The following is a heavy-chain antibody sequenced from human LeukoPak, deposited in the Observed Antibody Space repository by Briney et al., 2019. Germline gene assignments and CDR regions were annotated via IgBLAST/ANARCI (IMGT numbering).Heavy chain of an antibody. J-gene: IGHJ4*02. V-gene: IGHV1-18*01. CDR3: ARTCATSNCHSPY. CDR1: GYTFTNYG. Sequence: ASVKVSCKTSGYTFTNYGVTWVRQAPGQGLEWMGWISGYNGNTNYAQIFQGRVTITTDTSTSTAYMELRSLRSDDTAVYYCARTCATSNCHSPYWGQGTLVTVSS. CDR2: ISGYNGNT. D-gene: IGHD2/OR15-2a*01.